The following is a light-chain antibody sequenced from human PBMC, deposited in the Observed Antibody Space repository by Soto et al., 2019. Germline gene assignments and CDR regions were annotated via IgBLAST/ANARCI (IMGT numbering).Light chain of an antibody. CDR1: TSNIGSNY. J-gene: IGLJ2*01. CDR3: AAWDDSLRGLV. Sequence: QPVLTQPPSASGTPGQRVTISCSGRTSNIGSNYVYWYQQLPGTAPKLLIYRNTQRPSGVPDRFSGSKSGTSASLAISGLRSGDEADYYCAAWDDSLRGLVFGGGTKLTVL. CDR2: RNT. V-gene: IGLV1-47*01.